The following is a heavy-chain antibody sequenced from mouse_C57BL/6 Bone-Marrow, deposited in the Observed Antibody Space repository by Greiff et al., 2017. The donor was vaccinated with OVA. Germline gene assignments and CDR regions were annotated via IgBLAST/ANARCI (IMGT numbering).Heavy chain of an antibody. Sequence: QVQLKESGPELVKPGASVKISCKASGYTFTDYYINWVKQRPGQGLEWIGWIFPGSGSTYYNEKFKGKATLTVDKSSSTAYMLLSSLTSEDSAVYFCARKGYYGSSYRAWFAYWGQGTLVTVSA. V-gene: IGHV1-75*01. D-gene: IGHD1-1*01. CDR2: IFPGSGST. CDR1: GYTFTDYY. CDR3: ARKGYYGSSYRAWFAY. J-gene: IGHJ3*01.